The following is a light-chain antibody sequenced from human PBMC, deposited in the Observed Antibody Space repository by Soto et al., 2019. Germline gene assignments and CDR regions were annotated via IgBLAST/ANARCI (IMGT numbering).Light chain of an antibody. Sequence: QSALTQPASVSGSPGQSITISCTGTSSNVGGYNYVSWYQQHPGKAPKLMIYEINNRPSGVSNRFSGSKSGNTASLTISGLQAEDEADYYCSSYTRNRTLVFGGGTKLTVL. CDR1: SSNVGGYNY. J-gene: IGLJ2*01. CDR2: EIN. V-gene: IGLV2-14*01. CDR3: SSYTRNRTLV.